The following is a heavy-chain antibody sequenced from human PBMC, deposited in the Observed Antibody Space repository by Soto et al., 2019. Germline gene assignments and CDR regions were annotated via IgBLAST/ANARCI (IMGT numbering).Heavy chain of an antibody. CDR2: IYYSGST. Sequence: QVQLQESGPGLVKPSQTLSLTCTVSGGSISSGDYYWSWIRQPPGKGLEWIGYIYYSGSTYYNPSLKSRVTISVATSKNQFSLKLSSVTAADTAVYYCARVADCSGGRCYFSVDYWGQGTLVTVSS. J-gene: IGHJ4*02. CDR3: ARVADCSGGRCYFSVDY. V-gene: IGHV4-30-4*01. CDR1: GGSISSGDYY. D-gene: IGHD2-15*01.